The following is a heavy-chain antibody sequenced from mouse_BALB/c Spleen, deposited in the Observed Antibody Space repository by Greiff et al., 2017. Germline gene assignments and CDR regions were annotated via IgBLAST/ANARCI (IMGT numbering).Heavy chain of an antibody. CDR3: ANGNPFAY. J-gene: IGHJ3*01. V-gene: IGHV5-9*03. CDR2: ISSGGGNT. CDR1: GFTFSSYT. Sequence: EVQLVESGGGLVKPGGSLKLSCAASGFTFSSYTMSWVRQTPEKRLEWVATISSGGGNTYYPDSVKGRFTISRDNAKNNLYLQMSSLRSEDTALYYCANGNPFAYWGQGTLVTVSA. D-gene: IGHD2-1*01.